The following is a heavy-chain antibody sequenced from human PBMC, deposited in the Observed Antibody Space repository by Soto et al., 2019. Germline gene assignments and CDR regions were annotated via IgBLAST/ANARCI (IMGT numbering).Heavy chain of an antibody. CDR1: GFTVSSNY. CDR2: IYSGGST. CDR3: AREGVGEVAAAGTLLYCYYGMDV. V-gene: IGHV3-53*01. J-gene: IGHJ6*02. D-gene: IGHD6-13*01. Sequence: PGGSLRLSCAASGFTVSSNYMSWVRQAPGKGLEWVSVIYSGGSTYYADSVKGRFTISRDNSKNTLYLQMNSLRAEDTAVYYCAREGVGEVAAAGTLLYCYYGMDVWGQGXTVTVYS.